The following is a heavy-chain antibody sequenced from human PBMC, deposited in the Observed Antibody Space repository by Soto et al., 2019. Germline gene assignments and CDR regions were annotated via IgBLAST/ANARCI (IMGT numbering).Heavy chain of an antibody. V-gene: IGHV3-33*01. CDR1: GFTFSSYG. CDR2: IWYDGSNK. CDR3: VRDYGGGDSSSPEPDAFDI. J-gene: IGHJ3*02. Sequence: GGSLRLSCAASGFTFSSYGMHWVRQAPGKGLEWVAVIWYDGSNKYYADSVKGRFTISRDNSKNTLYLQMNSLRAEDTAVYYCVRDYGGGDSSSPEPDAFDIWGQGTMVTVSS. D-gene: IGHD6-13*01.